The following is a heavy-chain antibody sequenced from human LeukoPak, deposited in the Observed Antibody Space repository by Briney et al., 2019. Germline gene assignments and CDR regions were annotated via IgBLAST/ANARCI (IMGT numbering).Heavy chain of an antibody. J-gene: IGHJ4*02. D-gene: IGHD3-10*01. Sequence: GGSLRLSCAASGFAFATYAMTWVRQAPGKGPEWVSAISGSSYTTHYADSVKGRFTISRDNSKNTLYLQMNSLRAEDTAIYYCARVPGSYYVDFDYWGQGTLVTVSS. CDR3: ARVPGSYYVDFDY. V-gene: IGHV3-23*01. CDR2: ISGSSYTT. CDR1: GFAFATYA.